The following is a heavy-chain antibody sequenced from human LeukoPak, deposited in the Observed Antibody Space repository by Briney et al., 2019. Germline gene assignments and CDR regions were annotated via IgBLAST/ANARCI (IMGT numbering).Heavy chain of an antibody. CDR1: GFTFSSYS. J-gene: IGHJ4*02. V-gene: IGHV3-48*04. D-gene: IGHD2/OR15-2a*01. Sequence: GGSLRFSCAASGFTFSSYSMNWVRQAPGKGLEWVSYISSSSSAIYYADSVKGRFTISRDNAKSSLYLQMNSLRAEDTAVYYCATTFLDNYWGQGTLVTVSS. CDR2: ISSSSSAI. CDR3: ATTFLDNY.